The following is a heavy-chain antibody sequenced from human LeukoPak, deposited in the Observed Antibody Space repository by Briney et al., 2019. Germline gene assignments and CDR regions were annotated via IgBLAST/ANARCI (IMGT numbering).Heavy chain of an antibody. D-gene: IGHD5-18*01. J-gene: IGHJ3*02. Sequence: SETLSLTCTVSGGSISSYYWSWIRQPPGKGLKWIGYIYYSGGTNYNPSLKSRVTISVDTSKNQFSLKLSSVTAADTAVYYCARDGIQYGDAFDIWGQGTTVTVSS. CDR3: ARDGIQYGDAFDI. CDR1: GGSISSYY. CDR2: IYYSGGT. V-gene: IGHV4-59*01.